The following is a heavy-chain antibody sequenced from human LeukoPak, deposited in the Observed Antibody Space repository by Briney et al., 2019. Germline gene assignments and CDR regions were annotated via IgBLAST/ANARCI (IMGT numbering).Heavy chain of an antibody. CDR1: GFTFSSYA. D-gene: IGHD6-19*01. CDR2: ISYDGSNK. CDR3: ARDSWSSGWYPSYYFDY. Sequence: SGGSLRLSCAASGFTFSSYAMHWVRQAPGKGLEWVAVISYDGSNKYYAGSVKGRFTITRHNSKNTLYLQMNSLRAEDTAVYYCARDSWSSGWYPSYYFDYWGQGTLVTVSS. V-gene: IGHV3-30*04. J-gene: IGHJ4*02.